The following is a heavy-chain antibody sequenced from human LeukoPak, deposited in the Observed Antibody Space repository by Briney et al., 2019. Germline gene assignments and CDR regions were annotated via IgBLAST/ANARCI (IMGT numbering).Heavy chain of an antibody. Sequence: ASVKVCCKASGYTFTSYGISWVRQAPGQGLEWMGWISAYNGNTNYAQKLQGRVTMTTATSTSTAYMELRSLRSDDTAVYYCAREPVAGNDAFDIWGQGTMVTVSS. D-gene: IGHD6-19*01. V-gene: IGHV1-18*01. J-gene: IGHJ3*02. CDR1: GYTFTSYG. CDR3: AREPVAGNDAFDI. CDR2: ISAYNGNT.